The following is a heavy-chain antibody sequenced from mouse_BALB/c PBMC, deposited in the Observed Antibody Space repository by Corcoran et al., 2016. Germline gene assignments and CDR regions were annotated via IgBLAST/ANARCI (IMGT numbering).Heavy chain of an antibody. CDR3: ARGTYYGYDLAWFAY. CDR2: IDPENGNT. D-gene: IGHD2-9*01. CDR1: GFNIKDYY. Sequence: EVQLQQSGAELVRPGALVKLSCKASGFNIKDYYMHWVKQRPEQGLEWIGWIDPENGNTIYDPKFQGKASITADTSSNTAYLQLSSLTSEATAVYYCARGTYYGYDLAWFAYWGQGTLVTVSA. J-gene: IGHJ3*01. V-gene: IGHV14-1*02.